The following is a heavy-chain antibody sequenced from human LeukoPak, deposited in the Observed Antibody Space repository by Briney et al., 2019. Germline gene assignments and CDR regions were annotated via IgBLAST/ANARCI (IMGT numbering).Heavy chain of an antibody. CDR2: MNPNSGNT. J-gene: IGHJ1*01. CDR1: EYTFSSYD. D-gene: IGHD6-19*01. CDR3: ARRVGSGWPVQH. V-gene: IGHV1-8*01. Sequence: ASVKVSCKASEYTFSSYDINWVRQATGQGLEWMGWMNPNSGNTGYAQKFQGRLNMTRNTSIDTAYMELSSLRSDQTAVYYCARRVGSGWPVQHWGQGTLVTVSS.